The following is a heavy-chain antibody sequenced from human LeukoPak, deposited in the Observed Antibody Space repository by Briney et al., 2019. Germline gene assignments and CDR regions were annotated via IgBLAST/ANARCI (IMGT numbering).Heavy chain of an antibody. CDR2: ISGSGDAT. V-gene: IGHV3-23*01. CDR1: GFTFSSHA. J-gene: IGHJ4*02. D-gene: IGHD3-22*01. CDR3: AKAYVYYYDSSGHDY. Sequence: GGSLRLSCAASGFTFSSHAMSWVRQAPGKGLEWVSAISGSGDATFYADSVKGRFTISRDNSKNTLYLQMNSLRAEDTAVYYCAKAYVYYYDSSGHDYWGQGTLVTVSS.